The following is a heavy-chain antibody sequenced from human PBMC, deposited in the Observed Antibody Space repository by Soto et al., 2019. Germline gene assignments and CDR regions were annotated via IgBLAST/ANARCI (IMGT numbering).Heavy chain of an antibody. CDR2: ISTSGTNI. CDR3: VRGWYNWNGGFDY. J-gene: IGHJ4*02. CDR1: GFTFSSYE. Sequence: GALRLSCAASGFTFSSYEMNWVRQAPGEGLEWVSYISTSGTNIYYADSVRGRFTVSRDNADKSLYLQMNSLRAGDTAVYYCVRGWYNWNGGFDYWGPGTLVTVSS. V-gene: IGHV3-48*03. D-gene: IGHD1-1*01.